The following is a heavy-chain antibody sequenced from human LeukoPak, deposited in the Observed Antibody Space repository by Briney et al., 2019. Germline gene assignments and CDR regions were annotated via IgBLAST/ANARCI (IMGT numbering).Heavy chain of an antibody. CDR1: GGSFSGYY. CDR2: INHRGST. V-gene: IGHV4-34*01. J-gene: IGHJ4*02. Sequence: PSETLSLTCDVYGGSFSGYYWSWIRQPPGKGLERIGEINHRGSTNYNPSLKSRVTMSVDTSKNQFSLKLSSVTAADTAVYYCARGPLNFDYWSQGTLVTVSS. CDR3: ARGPLNFDY.